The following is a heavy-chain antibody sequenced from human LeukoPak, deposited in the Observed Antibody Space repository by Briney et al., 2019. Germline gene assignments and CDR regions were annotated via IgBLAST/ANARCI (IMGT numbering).Heavy chain of an antibody. Sequence: ASVKVSCKASGYTFISYDINWVRQATGQGLEWMGWMSPNSGDTGYAQKFRGRVTMTRTTSRSTAYMELSSLRSEDTALYYCARFSRYCSSTSCYLYGMDVWGQGTTVTVSS. J-gene: IGHJ6*02. D-gene: IGHD2-2*01. V-gene: IGHV1-8*01. CDR2: MSPNSGDT. CDR1: GYTFISYD. CDR3: ARFSRYCSSTSCYLYGMDV.